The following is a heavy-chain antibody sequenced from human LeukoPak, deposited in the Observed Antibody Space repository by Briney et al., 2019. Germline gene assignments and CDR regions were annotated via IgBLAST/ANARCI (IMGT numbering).Heavy chain of an antibody. Sequence: PSETLSLTCAVYGGSFSDYYWSWIRQSPGKGLEWIGEINYSGSTNYNPSLKSRVTISVDTSKNQLSLKLSSVTAADTAVYYCARRLAARPAYYYYMDVWGKGTTVTVSS. CDR3: ARRLAARPAYYYYMDV. CDR1: GGSFSDYY. CDR2: INYSGST. V-gene: IGHV4-34*01. D-gene: IGHD6-6*01. J-gene: IGHJ6*03.